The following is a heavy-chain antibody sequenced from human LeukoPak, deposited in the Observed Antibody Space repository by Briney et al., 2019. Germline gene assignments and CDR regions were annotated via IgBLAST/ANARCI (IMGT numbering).Heavy chain of an antibody. CDR1: GFTFSNYG. Sequence: GGSLRLSCVASGFTFSNYGMHWVRQAPGKGLEWMAVIWNAGSNKEYADSVKGRFTISRDNSKNTVYLQMLSLRVEDTAVYYCARASGGNSPLRDHWGQGTLVTVSS. CDR3: ARASGGNSPLRDH. J-gene: IGHJ5*02. V-gene: IGHV3-33*01. D-gene: IGHD2-15*01. CDR2: IWNAGSNK.